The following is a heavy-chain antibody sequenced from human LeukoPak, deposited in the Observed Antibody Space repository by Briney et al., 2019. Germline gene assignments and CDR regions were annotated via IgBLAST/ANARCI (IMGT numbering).Heavy chain of an antibody. CDR3: ARQGPSGRSFDY. D-gene: IGHD3-10*01. CDR1: GGSISSYY. V-gene: IGHV4-59*08. J-gene: IGHJ4*02. CDR2: IYYSGST. Sequence: PSETLSLTCTVSGGSISSYYWSWIRQPPGKGLEWIGYIYYSGSTNYNPSLKSRVTISVDTSKNQFSLKLSSVTAADTAVCYCARQGPSGRSFDYWGQGTLVTVSS.